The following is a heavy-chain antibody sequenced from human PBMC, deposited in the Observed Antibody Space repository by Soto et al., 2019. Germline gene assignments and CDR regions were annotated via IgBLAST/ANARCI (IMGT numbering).Heavy chain of an antibody. V-gene: IGHV3-30*18. J-gene: IGHJ4*02. Sequence: QVQLVESGGGVVQPGRSLRLSCAASGFTFSSYGMHWVRQAPGKGLEWVAVISYDGSNKYYADSVKGRFTISRDNSKNTLYLQMNSLRAEDTAVYYCAKDLSMYSSGCFDYWGQGTLVTVSS. CDR2: ISYDGSNK. CDR1: GFTFSSYG. CDR3: AKDLSMYSSGCFDY. D-gene: IGHD6-19*01.